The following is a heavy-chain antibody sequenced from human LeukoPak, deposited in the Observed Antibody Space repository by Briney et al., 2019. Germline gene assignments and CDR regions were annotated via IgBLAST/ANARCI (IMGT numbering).Heavy chain of an antibody. CDR3: ARVLTTVSHCYYYGMDV. Sequence: GGSLRLSCAASGFTFSSSAMSWVRQAPGKGLEWVSSISSSSSYIYYADSVKGRFTISRDNAKNSLYLQMNSLRAEDTAVYYCARVLTTVSHCYYYGMDVWGQGTTVTVSS. D-gene: IGHD4-11*01. CDR1: GFTFSSSA. V-gene: IGHV3-21*01. J-gene: IGHJ6*02. CDR2: ISSSSSYI.